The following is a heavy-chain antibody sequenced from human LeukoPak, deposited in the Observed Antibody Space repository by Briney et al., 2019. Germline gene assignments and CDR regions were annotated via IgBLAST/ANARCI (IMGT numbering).Heavy chain of an antibody. CDR3: ARVLSGDRMFDY. D-gene: IGHD2-21*01. Sequence: SETLSLTCSVSGGSINTGGYYWSWIRQPPGKGLEWIGFISDSGSTSYNSSLKSRVAISVDRSKNQFSLKLSSVTAADTAVYYCARVLSGDRMFDYWGQGTLVTVSS. CDR1: GGSINTGGYY. V-gene: IGHV4-30-2*01. J-gene: IGHJ4*02. CDR2: ISDSGST.